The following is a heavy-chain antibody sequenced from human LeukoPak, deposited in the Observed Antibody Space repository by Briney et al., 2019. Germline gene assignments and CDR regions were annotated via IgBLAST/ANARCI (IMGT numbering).Heavy chain of an antibody. Sequence: PGGSLRLSCVASGFIVSNNYMSWVRQAPGMGLEWVSTIYRGGSSFYADSVKGRFTISRDNSKNTLYLQMDSLRAEDTAVYYCARETPRRGETRDGYRWGQGTVVTVSS. V-gene: IGHV3-66*01. CDR3: ARETPRRGETRDGYR. J-gene: IGHJ4*02. CDR1: GFIVSNNY. D-gene: IGHD5-24*01. CDR2: IYRGGSS.